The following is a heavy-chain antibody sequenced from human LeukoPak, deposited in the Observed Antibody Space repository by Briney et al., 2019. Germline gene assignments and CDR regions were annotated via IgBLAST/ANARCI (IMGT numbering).Heavy chain of an antibody. CDR1: GATFSSYA. CDR3: ASMRRLTLNWFDP. CDR2: IIPIFGTA. J-gene: IGHJ5*02. D-gene: IGHD2/OR15-2a*01. V-gene: IGHV1-69*05. Sequence: ASVKVSCKASGATFSSYATSWLHQAPGQGLKWMGGIIPIFGTANYAQKFQGRVTITTDESTSTAYMELSSLRSEDTAVYYCASMRRLTLNWFDPWGQGTLVTVSS.